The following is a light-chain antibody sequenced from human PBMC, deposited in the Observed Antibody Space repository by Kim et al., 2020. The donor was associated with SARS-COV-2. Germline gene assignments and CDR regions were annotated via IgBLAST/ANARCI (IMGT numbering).Light chain of an antibody. Sequence: PGERATLSCRASQSLSSSYLAWYQQKRGQAPRVLIYGASSRATGVPDRFSGGGSGTDFTLTISRLEPEDFAIYYCQQYAISRTFGQGTKVDIK. CDR2: GAS. CDR3: QQYAISRT. J-gene: IGKJ1*01. CDR1: QSLSSSY. V-gene: IGKV3-20*01.